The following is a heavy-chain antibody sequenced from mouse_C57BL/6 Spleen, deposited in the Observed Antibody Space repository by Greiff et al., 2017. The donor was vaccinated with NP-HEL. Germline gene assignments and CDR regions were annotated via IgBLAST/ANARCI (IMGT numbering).Heavy chain of an antibody. J-gene: IGHJ4*01. CDR2: ISDGGSYT. CDR3: ARDGGATVVATEAMDY. D-gene: IGHD1-1*01. V-gene: IGHV5-4*01. CDR1: GFTFSSYA. Sequence: EVMLVESGGGLVKPGGSLKLSCAASGFTFSSYAMSWVRQTPEKRLEWVATISDGGSYTYYPDNVKGRFTISRDNAKNNLYLQMSHLKSEDTAMYYCARDGGATVVATEAMDYWGQGTSVTVSS.